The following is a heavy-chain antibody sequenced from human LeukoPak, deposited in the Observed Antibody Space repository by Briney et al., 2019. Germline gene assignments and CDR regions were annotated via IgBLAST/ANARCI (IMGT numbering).Heavy chain of an antibody. V-gene: IGHV3-48*03. CDR1: GLTFTSHD. J-gene: IGHJ4*01. D-gene: IGHD4-23*01. Sequence: GGSLSLSCASSGLTFTSHDMHWVRPAQQKALEWLAYFSDAGNTVYYADSVKGRFTISRDNAKNSLSLQMNSLSAEDTAVYYCARGGRWVPEGPITYYFDSWGRGSPVTVSS. CDR3: ARGGRWVPEGPITYYFDS. CDR2: FSDAGNTV.